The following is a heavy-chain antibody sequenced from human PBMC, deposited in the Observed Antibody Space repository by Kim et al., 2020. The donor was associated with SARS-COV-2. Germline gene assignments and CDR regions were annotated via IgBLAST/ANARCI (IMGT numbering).Heavy chain of an antibody. V-gene: IGHV3-30*07. CDR3: ARLAGYSSGWYYIDY. J-gene: IGHJ4*02. Sequence: DAVKHQFPISRDNSRETLNMQMNSLRAEDTAVYYCARLAGYSSGWYYIDYWGQGTLVTVSS. D-gene: IGHD6-19*01.